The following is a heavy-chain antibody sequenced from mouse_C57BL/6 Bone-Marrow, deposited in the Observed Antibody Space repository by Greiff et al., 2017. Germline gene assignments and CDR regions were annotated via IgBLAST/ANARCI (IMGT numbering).Heavy chain of an antibody. CDR3: ARGGRFAY. J-gene: IGHJ3*01. V-gene: IGHV1-76*01. CDR2: IYPGSGNT. Sequence: VQLQQSGAELVRPGASVKLSCKASGYTFTDYYINWVKQRPGQGLEWIARIYPGSGNTYYNEKFKDKATLTADKSSSTAYMQLSSLTSEDSAVYYCARGGRFAYWGQGTLVTVSA. CDR1: GYTFTDYY.